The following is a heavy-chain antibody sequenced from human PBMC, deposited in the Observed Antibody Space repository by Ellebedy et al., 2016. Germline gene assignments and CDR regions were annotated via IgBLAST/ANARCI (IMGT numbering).Heavy chain of an antibody. J-gene: IGHJ5*02. CDR3: ARGVGGTSLNWFDP. CDR1: GFPFSKFL. D-gene: IGHD3-16*01. V-gene: IGHV3-23*01. CDR2: ISVRGDTA. Sequence: GESLKISCAVSGFPFSKFLMSWVRQAPGKGLEWVSTISVRGDTAFSADSVRGRFTISRDNSEYMLYLQMNSLRGEDTAVYYCARGVGGTSLNWFDPWGQGTLVTVSS.